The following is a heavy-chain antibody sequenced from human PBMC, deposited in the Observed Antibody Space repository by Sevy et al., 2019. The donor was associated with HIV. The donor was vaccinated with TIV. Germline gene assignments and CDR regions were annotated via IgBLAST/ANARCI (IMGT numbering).Heavy chain of an antibody. CDR2: ISNSGGTI. CDR1: GFTFSSYE. D-gene: IGHD4-17*01. V-gene: IGHV3-48*03. Sequence: GGSLRLSCTASGFTFSSYEMNWVRQAPGKGLEWVSYISNSGGTIHYSDSVKGRFTISRDNAKNSLYLQMNSLRAEDTAVYYCARDLPPSATTVPHFDYWGRRTLVTVSS. CDR3: ARDLPPSATTVPHFDY. J-gene: IGHJ4*02.